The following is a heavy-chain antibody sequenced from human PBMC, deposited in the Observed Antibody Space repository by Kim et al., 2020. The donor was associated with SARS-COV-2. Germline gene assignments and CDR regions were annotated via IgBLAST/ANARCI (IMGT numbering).Heavy chain of an antibody. CDR3: ARSRRFGDHDAFDI. CDR1: GFTFSSYW. J-gene: IGHJ3*02. D-gene: IGHD3-10*01. V-gene: IGHV3-7*03. CDR2: IKQDGSEK. Sequence: GGSLRLSCAASGFTFSSYWMSWVRQAPGKGLEWVANIKQDGSEKYYVDSVKGRFTISRDNAKNSLYLQMNSLRAEDTAVYYCARSRRFGDHDAFDIWGQGTMVTVSS.